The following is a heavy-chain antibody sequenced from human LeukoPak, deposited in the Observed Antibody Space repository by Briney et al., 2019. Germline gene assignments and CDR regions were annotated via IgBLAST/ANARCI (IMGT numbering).Heavy chain of an antibody. CDR1: GGSFSGYY. J-gene: IGHJ3*02. V-gene: IGHV4-34*01. Sequence: SETLSLTCAVYGGSFSGYYWSWIRQPPGKGLEWIGEINHSGSTNRNPSLKSRVTISVDTSKNQFPLKLSSVTAADTAVYYCARERRQWQPFDIWGQGTMVTVSS. CDR3: ARERRQWQPFDI. D-gene: IGHD6-19*01. CDR2: INHSGST.